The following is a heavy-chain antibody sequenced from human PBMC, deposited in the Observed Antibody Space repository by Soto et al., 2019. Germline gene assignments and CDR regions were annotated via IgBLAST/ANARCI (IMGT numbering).Heavy chain of an antibody. CDR1: GGSFSGYY. D-gene: IGHD6-13*01. J-gene: IGHJ5*02. V-gene: IGHV4-34*01. CDR3: AGSWYSSRWTLKEPAGEGVVS. Sequence: QVQLQQWGAGLLKPSETLSLTCAVYGGSFSGYYWIWIRQPPGKGLEWIGEINHSGSTNYNPSLKRRATRSVDTSKNQFPLKLSAVTAADTAVYYCAGSWYSSRWTLKEPAGEGVVSWGQGPRVPVSS. CDR2: INHSGST.